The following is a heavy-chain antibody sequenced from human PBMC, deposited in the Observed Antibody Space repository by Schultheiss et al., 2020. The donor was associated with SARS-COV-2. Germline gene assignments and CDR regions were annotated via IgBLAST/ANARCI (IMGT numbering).Heavy chain of an antibody. CDR2: IWDDGANK. Sequence: SCAASGFTFSSYGMHWVRQAPGKGLEWVAVIWDDGANKYYADSVKGRFTISRDNSKNTLYLQMNSLRAEDTAVYYCARSLGKVPAAMNDYWGQGTLVTVSS. J-gene: IGHJ4*02. D-gene: IGHD2-2*01. V-gene: IGHV3-33*08. CDR1: GFTFSSYG. CDR3: ARSLGKVPAAMNDY.